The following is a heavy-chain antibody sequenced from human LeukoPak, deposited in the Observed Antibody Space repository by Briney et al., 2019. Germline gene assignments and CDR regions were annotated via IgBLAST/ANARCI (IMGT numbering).Heavy chain of an antibody. CDR2: INPRGTST. J-gene: IGHJ5*02. Sequence: ASVKVSCKASGYSFTSHYMHWVRQAPGQGLEWMGVINPRGTSTIYAEKFQGRILMTRDMSTTTDYMELSSLKSDDTAVYYCARRSGYCTNGVCYTKNWFDPWGQGTLVTVSS. V-gene: IGHV1-46*01. CDR3: ARRSGYCTNGVCYTKNWFDP. CDR1: GYSFTSHY. D-gene: IGHD2-8*01.